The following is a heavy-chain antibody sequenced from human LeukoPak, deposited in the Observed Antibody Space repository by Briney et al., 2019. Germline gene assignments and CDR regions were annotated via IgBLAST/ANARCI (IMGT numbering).Heavy chain of an antibody. V-gene: IGHV4-30-4*01. J-gene: IGHJ3*02. Sequence: PSETLSLTCTVSGGSISSGDYYWSWIRQPPGKGLEWIGYIYYSGSTYYNTSLKSRVTISVDTSKNQFSLKLSSVTAADTAVYYCARNEDATDAFDIWGQGTMVTVSS. CDR3: ARNEDATDAFDI. D-gene: IGHD2-15*01. CDR2: IYYSGST. CDR1: GGSISSGDYY.